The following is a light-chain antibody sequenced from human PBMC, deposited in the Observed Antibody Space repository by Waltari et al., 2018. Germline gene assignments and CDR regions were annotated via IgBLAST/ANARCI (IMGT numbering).Light chain of an antibody. CDR2: WAS. CDR3: QQYYSTPWT. Sequence: DIVMTQSPDSLSVSLGKRAPINCKSSQSVLYSSNNKNFLAWYQQKPGQPPKLLIYWASTRQSGVPDRFSGSGSGTDFTLTISSLQAEDVAVYYCQQYYSTPWTFGQGTKVETK. J-gene: IGKJ1*01. CDR1: QSVLYSSNNKNF. V-gene: IGKV4-1*01.